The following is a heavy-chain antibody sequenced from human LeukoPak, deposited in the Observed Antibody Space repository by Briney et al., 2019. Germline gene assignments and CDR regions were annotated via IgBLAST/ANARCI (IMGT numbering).Heavy chain of an antibody. CDR1: GFTFSSYA. Sequence: GGSLRLSCAASGFTFSSYAMHWVRQAPGKGLEWVSVISYHGINKYYADSVKGRFTISRDNSKSTVYLQMNSLRTEDTAVYYCARDLSVGSSVDQIDNWGQGTLVTVSS. CDR3: ARDLSVGSSVDQIDN. J-gene: IGHJ4*02. V-gene: IGHV3-30-3*01. D-gene: IGHD2-2*01. CDR2: ISYHGINK.